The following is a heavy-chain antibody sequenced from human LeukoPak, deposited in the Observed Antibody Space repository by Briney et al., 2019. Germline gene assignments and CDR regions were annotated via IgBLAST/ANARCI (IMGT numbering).Heavy chain of an antibody. CDR1: GYTFTSYD. CDR2: MIPNSGNT. Sequence: ASVKVSCKASGYTFTSYDINWVRQATGQGLEWMGWMIPNSGNTGYAQKFQGRVTMTRNTSISTAYMELSSLRSEDTAVYYCAMVGGRAGDDSWFDPWGQGTLVTVSS. J-gene: IGHJ5*02. CDR3: AMVGGRAGDDSWFDP. V-gene: IGHV1-8*01. D-gene: IGHD3-10*01.